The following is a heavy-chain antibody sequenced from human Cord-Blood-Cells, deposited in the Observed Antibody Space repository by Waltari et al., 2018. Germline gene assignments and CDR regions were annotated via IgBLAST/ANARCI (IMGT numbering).Heavy chain of an antibody. Sequence: QVQLQESGPGLVKPSQTLSLTCTVSGGSISSGGYYWSWIRQHPGKGLEWIGYSYYSGSTYYNPSLKSRVTISVDTSKNQFALKLSSVTAADTAVYYCARRIAAAGRRPYYFDYWGQGTLVTVSS. V-gene: IGHV4-31*03. J-gene: IGHJ4*02. D-gene: IGHD6-13*01. CDR1: GGSISSGGYY. CDR3: ARRIAAAGRRPYYFDY. CDR2: SYYSGST.